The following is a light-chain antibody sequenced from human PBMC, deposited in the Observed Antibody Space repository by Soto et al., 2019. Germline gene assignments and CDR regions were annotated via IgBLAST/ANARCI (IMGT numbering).Light chain of an antibody. J-gene: IGKJ5*01. V-gene: IGKV4-1*01. CDR3: QQYYNSPIT. CDR2: WAS. Sequence: DIVMTQSPDSLAVSLGERATINCKSSQSVLYRSDNKNYLDWYQQKPGQPPKLLIHWASIRESGVPDRFSGRGSVTDFTLTIRSLQAEDVAVYYCQQYYNSPITFGQGTRLEI. CDR1: QSVLYRSDNKNY.